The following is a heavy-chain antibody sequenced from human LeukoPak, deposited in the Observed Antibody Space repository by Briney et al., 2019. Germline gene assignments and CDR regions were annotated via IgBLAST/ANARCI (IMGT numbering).Heavy chain of an antibody. J-gene: IGHJ6*02. CDR1: GGSISSGGYY. CDR2: IYYSGST. Sequence: SQTLSLTCTVSGGSISSGGYYWSWIRQHPGKGLEWIGYIYYSGSTYYNPSLKSRVTISVDTSKNQFSLKLSSVTAADTAVYYCAREGYDILTGHPDYYYYGMDVWGQGTTVTVSS. D-gene: IGHD3-9*01. V-gene: IGHV4-31*03. CDR3: AREGYDILTGHPDYYYYGMDV.